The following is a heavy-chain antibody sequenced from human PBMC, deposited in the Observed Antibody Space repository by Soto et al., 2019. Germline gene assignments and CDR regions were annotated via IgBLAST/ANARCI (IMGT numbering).Heavy chain of an antibody. CDR1: GFTFSSNS. D-gene: IGHD3-3*01. Sequence: EVQVVESGGGLVQPGGSLRLSCAASGFTFSSNSMNWVRQAPGKGLEWISYISSSSSTIYADSVKGRFTISRDNAKNSLYLQMNCLRDEDTAVDYCARVIWSGHLTSDLWGQGTLVTVSS. CDR2: ISSSSSTI. V-gene: IGHV3-48*02. J-gene: IGHJ5*02. CDR3: ARVIWSGHLTSDL.